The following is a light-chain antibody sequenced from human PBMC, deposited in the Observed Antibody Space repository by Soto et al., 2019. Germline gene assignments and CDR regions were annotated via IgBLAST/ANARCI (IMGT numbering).Light chain of an antibody. V-gene: IGKV1-39*01. J-gene: IGKJ1*01. CDR1: QSIDNF. Sequence: DVQMTQSPSSLPASVGDRVTITCRTRQSIDNFLNWYQQKPGKAPDLLIYAASSLESGVPSRFSGAGSGTEFTLTISSLQPDDFATYFCQQYNTFWTFGQGTKVDIK. CDR3: QQYNTFWT. CDR2: AAS.